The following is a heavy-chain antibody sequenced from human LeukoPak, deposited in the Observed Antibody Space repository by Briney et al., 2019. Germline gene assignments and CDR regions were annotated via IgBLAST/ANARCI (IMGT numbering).Heavy chain of an antibody. CDR1: GYTFSAYY. CDR3: ARGDVDVGLEY. Sequence: EASVKVSCKASGYTFSAYYMHWVRQAPGQGLEWMGWINPDSGDTNYAQKFQGRVTMTRDTSISTAYMDLSRLRSDDTAVYYCARGDVDVGLEYWGQGTLVTVSS. V-gene: IGHV1-2*02. CDR2: INPDSGDT. J-gene: IGHJ4*02. D-gene: IGHD5-24*01.